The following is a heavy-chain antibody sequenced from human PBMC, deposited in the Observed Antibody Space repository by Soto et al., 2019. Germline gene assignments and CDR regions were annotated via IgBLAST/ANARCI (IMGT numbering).Heavy chain of an antibody. CDR1: GGTFSSYA. J-gene: IGHJ4*02. CDR2: IIPIFGTA. CDR3: ASTVLNYYDSSGYY. Sequence: GASVKVSCKASGGTFSSYAISWVRQAPGQGLEWMGGIIPIFGTANYAQKFQGRVTITADESTSTAYMELSSLRSEDTAVYYCASTVLNYYDSSGYYWGQGTLVTVSS. D-gene: IGHD3-22*01. V-gene: IGHV1-69*13.